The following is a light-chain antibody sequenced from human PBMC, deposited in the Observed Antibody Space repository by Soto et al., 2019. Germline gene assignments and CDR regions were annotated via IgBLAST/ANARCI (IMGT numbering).Light chain of an antibody. CDR3: SSYTSSGTLV. Sequence: SALTQPASVSGSPGQSITISCTGTSSDVGGYIYVSWYQQHPGKAPKLMIYDVTDRPSGVSNRFSGSKSGNTASLTISGLQAEDEADYYCSSYTSSGTLVFGTGTKVTV. CDR2: DVT. V-gene: IGLV2-14*01. CDR1: SSDVGGYIY. J-gene: IGLJ1*01.